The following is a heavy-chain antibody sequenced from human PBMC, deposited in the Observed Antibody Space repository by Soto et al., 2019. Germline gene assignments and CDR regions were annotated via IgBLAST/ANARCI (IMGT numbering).Heavy chain of an antibody. J-gene: IGHJ4*02. D-gene: IGHD3-3*01. Sequence: EVQLVESGGGLVKPGGSLGLSCGASGFSFNNVCMHWVRQAPGRGLEWVGRIKSKADGETSDYAEPVKGRFTVSRDDSKNTVYLQMKRPKAEDTAVNWCNANDDLGRGHSPLWGQGTRVTVSS. CDR3: NANDDLGRGHSPL. CDR1: GFSFNNVC. CDR2: IKSKADGETS. V-gene: IGHV3-15*07.